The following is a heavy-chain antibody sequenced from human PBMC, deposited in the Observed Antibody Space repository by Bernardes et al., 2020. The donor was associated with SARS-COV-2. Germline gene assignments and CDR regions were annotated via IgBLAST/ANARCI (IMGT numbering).Heavy chain of an antibody. Sequence: SETLSLTCAVSGGSISPYYWSWIRQPPGTGLEWIGYIYYNGITNYNPSLKSRVTISVDTSKDQFSLRVSSVTAADTAVYYCARSGTSRVWYFDLWGRGTLVTVSS. CDR3: ARSGTSRVWYFDL. V-gene: IGHV4-59*01. D-gene: IGHD1-26*01. J-gene: IGHJ2*01. CDR1: GGSISPYY. CDR2: IYYNGIT.